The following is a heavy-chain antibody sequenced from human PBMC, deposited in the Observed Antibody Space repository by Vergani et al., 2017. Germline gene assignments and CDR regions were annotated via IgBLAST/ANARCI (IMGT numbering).Heavy chain of an antibody. CDR1: GYSFTSYW. CDR3: ARSHNYYMDV. CDR2: IYLGDSDT. D-gene: IGHD2-21*01. Sequence: EVQLVPSGAEVKTPGESLTISCKGSGYSFTSYWIGWVRQMPGKGLEWMGFIYLGDSDTRYSPSFQGQVTISADKSISTAYLQWRSLKASDTAMYYCARSHNYYMDVWGKGTTVTVSS. V-gene: IGHV5-51*03. J-gene: IGHJ6*03.